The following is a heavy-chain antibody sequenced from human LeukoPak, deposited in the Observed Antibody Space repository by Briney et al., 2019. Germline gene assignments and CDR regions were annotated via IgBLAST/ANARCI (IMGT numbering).Heavy chain of an antibody. CDR2: IIPSGHTT. J-gene: IGHJ6*03. V-gene: IGHV3-23*01. Sequence: GGSLRLSCAASGFTFSSHGMNWLRQAPGKGLEWVSGIIPSGHTTYYADYGRGRFTISRDNSRNTLYLQMNSLRAEDTAVYYCARAYSERYGLGYYYMGVWGKGTTVTISS. D-gene: IGHD1-26*01. CDR3: ARAYSERYGLGYYYMGV. CDR1: GFTFSSHG.